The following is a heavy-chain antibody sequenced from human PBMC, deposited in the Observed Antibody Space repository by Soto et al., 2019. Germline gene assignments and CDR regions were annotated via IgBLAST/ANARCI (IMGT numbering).Heavy chain of an antibody. J-gene: IGHJ6*04. V-gene: IGHV4-34*01. CDR1: GGSVSGFY. Sequence: SETLSLTCAIYGGSVSGFYWSWIRQPPGKGLEWIGEINDSGTTNYNPSLKSRVTISADTSKTHFSMRLTSVTAADTAVYYCEREPAKNVYSHYVTAVWGKGTTAPV. D-gene: IGHD2-15*01. CDR2: INDSGTT. CDR3: EREPAKNVYSHYVTAV.